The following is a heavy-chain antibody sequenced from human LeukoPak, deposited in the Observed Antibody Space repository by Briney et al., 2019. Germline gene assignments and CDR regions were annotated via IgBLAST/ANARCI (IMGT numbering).Heavy chain of an antibody. V-gene: IGHV4-59*11. J-gene: IGHJ3*02. D-gene: IGHD1-26*01. Sequence: SETLSLTCTASGCSISSHYWSWIRQPPGKGLEWIGYIYYSGSTNYNPSLKSRVTISIDTSKNQFSLKLSSVTAADTAVYYCAREGGSYRPGAFDIWGQGTMVTVSS. CDR1: GCSISSHY. CDR2: IYYSGST. CDR3: AREGGSYRPGAFDI.